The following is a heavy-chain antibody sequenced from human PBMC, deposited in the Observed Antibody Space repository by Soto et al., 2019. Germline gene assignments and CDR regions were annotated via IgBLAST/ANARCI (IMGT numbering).Heavy chain of an antibody. D-gene: IGHD6-13*01. V-gene: IGHV2-5*02. CDR1: GFSLSTRGVG. CDR3: AHIGVSRWFDF. J-gene: IGHJ4*02. Sequence: SGPAGEPTQTLTLTCTFSGFSLSTRGVGVGWIRQPPGKALEWLALIYWDDDKRYSPSLKTRLTITKDTSKNQVVLTMTNMDPVDTATYSCAHIGVSRWFDFWGQGTLVTVSS. CDR2: IYWDDDK.